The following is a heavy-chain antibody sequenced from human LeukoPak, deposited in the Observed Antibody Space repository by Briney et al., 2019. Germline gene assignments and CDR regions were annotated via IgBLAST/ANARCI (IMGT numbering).Heavy chain of an antibody. Sequence: GGSLRLSCAASGFTFSSYSMNWVRQAPGKGLEWVSSISSSSSYIYYADSVKGRFTISRDNAKNSLYLQMNSLRAEDTAVYYCARRDDLSSSYDYWGQGTLVTASS. J-gene: IGHJ4*02. CDR1: GFTFSSYS. V-gene: IGHV3-21*01. CDR3: ARRDDLSSSYDY. CDR2: ISSSSSYI. D-gene: IGHD6-13*01.